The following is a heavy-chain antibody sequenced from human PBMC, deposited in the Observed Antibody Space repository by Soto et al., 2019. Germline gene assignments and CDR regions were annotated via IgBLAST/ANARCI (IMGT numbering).Heavy chain of an antibody. CDR1: GGTFSSYA. Sequence: SVKVSCKASGGTFSSYAISWVRQAPGQGLEWMGGIIPIFGTANYAQKFQGRVTITADESTSTAYMELSSLRSEDTAVYYCARERIVVLNGAFDIWGQGTMVTVSS. J-gene: IGHJ3*02. D-gene: IGHD2-21*01. CDR2: IIPIFGTA. V-gene: IGHV1-69*13. CDR3: ARERIVVLNGAFDI.